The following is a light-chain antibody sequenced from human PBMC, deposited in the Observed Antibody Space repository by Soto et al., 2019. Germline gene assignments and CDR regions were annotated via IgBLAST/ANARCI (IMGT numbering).Light chain of an antibody. V-gene: IGKV1-39*01. Sequence: DIQMTQSPSSLSASVGDRVTITCRASQSISSYLNWYQQKPGKAPKLLIYAASSLQSGVPSRFSGSGSGTDFTLTISSLKPEDFENYYCQQSYSTPRTFGQGTKVDIK. CDR3: QQSYSTPRT. CDR2: AAS. CDR1: QSISSY. J-gene: IGKJ1*01.